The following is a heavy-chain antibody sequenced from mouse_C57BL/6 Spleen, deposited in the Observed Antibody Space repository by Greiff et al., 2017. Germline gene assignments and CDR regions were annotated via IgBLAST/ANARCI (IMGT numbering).Heavy chain of an antibody. V-gene: IGHV1-55*01. CDR2: IYPGSGST. CDR1: GYTFTSYW. CDR3: ATYGSSSYYCDY. Sequence: VQLQQPGAELVKPGASVKMSCKASGYTFTSYWITWVKQRPGQGLEWIGDIYPGSGSTNYNEKFKSKATLTVDTSSSTAYMQLSSLTSEDSAVYYCATYGSSSYYCDYWGQGTTLTVSS. J-gene: IGHJ2*01. D-gene: IGHD1-1*01.